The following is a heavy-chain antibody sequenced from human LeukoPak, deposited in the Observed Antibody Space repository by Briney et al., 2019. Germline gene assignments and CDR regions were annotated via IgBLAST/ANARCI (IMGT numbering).Heavy chain of an antibody. CDR1: GFTFSRHW. D-gene: IGHD6-19*01. J-gene: IGHJ4*02. Sequence: GGSLRLSCAASGFTFSRHWMSWVRQTPGKGMERVDHMNQDGSAIYYVDSVKGRFTISRDNAKNSLCLQMTGLTVADTAVYYCARTVPGYPDDYFDYWGQGTLVTVSS. V-gene: IGHV3-7*01. CDR2: MNQDGSAI. CDR3: ARTVPGYPDDYFDY.